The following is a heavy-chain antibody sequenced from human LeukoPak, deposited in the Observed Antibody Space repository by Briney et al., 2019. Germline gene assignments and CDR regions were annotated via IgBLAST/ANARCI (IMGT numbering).Heavy chain of an antibody. V-gene: IGHV1-2*02. Sequence: ASVKVSCKASGYTFTGYYMHWVRQAPGQGLEWMGWINPNSGGTNYAQKSQGRVTMTRDTSISTAYMELSRLRSDDTAVYYCARENIVVVPAAPRRGIDYWGQGTLVTVSS. CDR3: ARENIVVVPAAPRRGIDY. J-gene: IGHJ4*02. CDR2: INPNSGGT. D-gene: IGHD2-2*01. CDR1: GYTFTGYY.